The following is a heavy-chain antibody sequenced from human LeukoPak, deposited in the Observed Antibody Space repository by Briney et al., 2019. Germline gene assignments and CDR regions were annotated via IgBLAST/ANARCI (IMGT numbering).Heavy chain of an antibody. D-gene: IGHD3-9*01. Sequence: ASVKVSCKASGYTFTSYYMHWVRQAPGQGLEWMGIINPSGGSTSYAQKFQGRVTMTRDMSTSTVYMELSSLRSEDTAVYYCARESVDVLTGYSAGYYFDYWGQGTLVTVSS. J-gene: IGHJ4*02. V-gene: IGHV1-46*01. CDR2: INPSGGST. CDR3: ARESVDVLTGYSAGYYFDY. CDR1: GYTFTSYY.